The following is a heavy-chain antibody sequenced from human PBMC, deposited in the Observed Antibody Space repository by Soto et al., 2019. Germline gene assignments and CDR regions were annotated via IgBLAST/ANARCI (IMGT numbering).Heavy chain of an antibody. CDR3: AAGCSSGWFYYYYGMDV. D-gene: IGHD6-19*01. Sequence: ASVKVSCKASGFTFTSSAVQWVRQARGQRLEWIGWIVVGSGNTNYAQKFQERVTITRDMSTSTAYMGLSSLRSEDTAVYYCAAGCSSGWFYYYYGMDVWGQGTTVTVSS. CDR2: IVVGSGNT. J-gene: IGHJ6*02. CDR1: GFTFTSSA. V-gene: IGHV1-58*01.